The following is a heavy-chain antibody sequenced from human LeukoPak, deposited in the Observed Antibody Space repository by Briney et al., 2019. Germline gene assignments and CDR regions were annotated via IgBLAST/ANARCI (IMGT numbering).Heavy chain of an antibody. J-gene: IGHJ5*02. CDR3: ARDQYYYGSGTPFDP. CDR2: IYTSGST. D-gene: IGHD3-10*01. V-gene: IGHV4-4*07. CDR1: GGSLSAYY. Sequence: PSETLSLTCAVYGGSLSAYYWTWIRQPAGKGLEWIGRIYTSGSTNYNPSLKSRVTMSVDTSKNQFSLKLNSVTAADTAVYYCARDQYYYGSGTPFDPWGQGTLVTVSS.